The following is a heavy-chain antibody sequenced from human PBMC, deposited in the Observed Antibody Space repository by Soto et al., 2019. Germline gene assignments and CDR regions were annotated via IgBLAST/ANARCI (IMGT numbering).Heavy chain of an antibody. J-gene: IGHJ6*02. CDR3: ARSGIVVVPASSPPGYYYYGMDV. CDR2: INPNSGGT. D-gene: IGHD2-2*01. CDR1: GYTFTGYY. V-gene: IGHV1-2*04. Sequence: ASVKVSCKASGYTFTGYYMHWVRQAPGQGLEWMGWINPNSGGTNYAQKFQGWVTMTRDTSISTAYMELSRLRSDDTAVYYCARSGIVVVPASSPPGYYYYGMDVWGQGTTVTVS.